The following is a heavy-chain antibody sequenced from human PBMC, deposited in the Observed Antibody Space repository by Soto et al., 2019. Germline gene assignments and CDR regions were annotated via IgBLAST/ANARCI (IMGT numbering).Heavy chain of an antibody. D-gene: IGHD6-19*01. CDR3: ASSIGDSGGWDE. V-gene: IGHV1-69*01. CDR2: IIPIFGTA. J-gene: IGHJ4*02. CDR1: GGTFSSYA. Sequence: QVQLVQSGAEVKKPGSSVKVSCKASGGTFSSYAISWVRQAPGQGLEWMGGIIPIFGTANYAQKFQGRVRISADEPTSTPYMELSSRRSEDTAVYDCASSIGDSGGWDEWGQGPLVTFSS.